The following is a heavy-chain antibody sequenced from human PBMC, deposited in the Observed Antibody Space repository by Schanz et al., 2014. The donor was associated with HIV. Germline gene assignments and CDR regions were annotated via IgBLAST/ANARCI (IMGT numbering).Heavy chain of an antibody. J-gene: IGHJ4*02. Sequence: VQLLESGGGLVQPGGSLRLSCAASGFTFSRYAMSWVRQAPGKGLEWVAVISFDGNDKYYADSVKGRFTISRDNSKNTLSLQMNSLRTEDTAIYYCASRYCSGGKCYSLDYWGQGTLVTVSS. D-gene: IGHD2-15*01. CDR1: GFTFSRYA. CDR2: ISFDGNDK. CDR3: ASRYCSGGKCYSLDY. V-gene: IGHV3-30*03.